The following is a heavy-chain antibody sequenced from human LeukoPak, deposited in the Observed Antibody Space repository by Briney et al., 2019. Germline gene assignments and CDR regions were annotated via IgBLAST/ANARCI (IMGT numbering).Heavy chain of an antibody. CDR3: AKDRGDGDYYFDY. CDR2: ISGSGGST. D-gene: IGHD4-17*01. CDR1: GFTFSSYA. J-gene: IGHJ4*02. V-gene: IGHV3-23*01. Sequence: PGGSLRLSCAVSGFTFSSYAMSWVRQAPGKGLEWVSAISGSGGSTYYADSVKGRFTISRDNSKNTLYLQMNSLRAEDTAVYYCAKDRGDGDYYFDYWGQGTLVTVSS.